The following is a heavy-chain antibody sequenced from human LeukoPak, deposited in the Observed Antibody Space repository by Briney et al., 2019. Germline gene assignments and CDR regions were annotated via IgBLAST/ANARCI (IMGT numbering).Heavy chain of an antibody. Sequence: PGGSLRLSCAASGFTFSSYGMHWVRQAPGKGLEWVAVIWPDGSNKYYADSVKGRFTISRDNSKNTLYLQMNSLRAEDTAVYYCARPNNIAAAGAFDYWGQGTLVTVSS. V-gene: IGHV3-33*01. D-gene: IGHD6-13*01. J-gene: IGHJ4*02. CDR2: IWPDGSNK. CDR3: ARPNNIAAAGAFDY. CDR1: GFTFSSYG.